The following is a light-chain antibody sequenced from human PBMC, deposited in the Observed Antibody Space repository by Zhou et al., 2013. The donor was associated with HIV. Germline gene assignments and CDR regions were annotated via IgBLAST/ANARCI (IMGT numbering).Light chain of an antibody. V-gene: IGKV3-20*01. CDR2: AAS. CDR1: QSVSSA. J-gene: IGKJ4*01. Sequence: EIVMTQSPATLSVSPGERATLSCRASQSVSSALAWYQQKPGQAPRLLIYAASTRATGIPARFTGSGSGTDFTLTISRLEPEDFAVYYCQQYGSSPPLTFGGGTKVEIK. CDR3: QQYGSSPPLT.